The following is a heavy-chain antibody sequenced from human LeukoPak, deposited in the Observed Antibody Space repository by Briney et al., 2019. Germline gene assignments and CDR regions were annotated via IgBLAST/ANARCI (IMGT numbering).Heavy chain of an antibody. V-gene: IGHV4-39*07. CDR1: GGSVSRSPYY. Sequence: PSETLSLTCTVSGGSVSRSPYYWGWIRQPPGKGLEWIGSIYHSGSTYYNPSLKSRVTISVDTSKNQFSLKLSSVAAADTAVYYCARDFETGTYYFDYWGQGTLVTVSS. D-gene: IGHD3-9*01. CDR3: ARDFETGTYYFDY. J-gene: IGHJ4*02. CDR2: IYHSGST.